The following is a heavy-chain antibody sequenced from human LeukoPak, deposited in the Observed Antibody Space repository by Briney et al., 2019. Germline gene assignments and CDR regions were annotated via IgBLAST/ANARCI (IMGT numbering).Heavy chain of an antibody. CDR3: AKGRGCIAVAGRNYFDY. CDR2: ISSSGSTI. Sequence: PGGSLRLSCAASGFTFSSYEMNWVRQAPGKGLEWVSYISSSGSTIYYADSVKGRFTISRDNAKNSLYLQMNSLRAEDTAVYYCAKGRGCIAVAGRNYFDYWGQGTLVTVSS. D-gene: IGHD6-19*01. J-gene: IGHJ4*02. CDR1: GFTFSSYE. V-gene: IGHV3-48*03.